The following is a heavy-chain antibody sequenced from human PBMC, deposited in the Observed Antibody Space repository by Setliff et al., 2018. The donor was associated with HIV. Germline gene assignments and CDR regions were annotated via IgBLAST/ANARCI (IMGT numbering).Heavy chain of an antibody. CDR2: IYPGDSDT. D-gene: IGHD4-17*01. Sequence: GESLKISCKGSGYSFSSYWIGWVRQMPGKGLEWMGIIYPGDSDTRYNPSFEGQVTISADKSISTAYLQWSSLKAWDTAIYYCTRQGDFGQWGDYWGQGAQVTVSS. CDR3: TRQGDFGQWGDY. V-gene: IGHV5-51*01. CDR1: GYSFSSYW. J-gene: IGHJ4*02.